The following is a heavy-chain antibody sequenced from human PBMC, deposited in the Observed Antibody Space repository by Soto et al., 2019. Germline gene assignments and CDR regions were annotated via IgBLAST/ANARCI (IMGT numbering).Heavy chain of an antibody. Sequence: RASVKVSCKVSGYTLTELSMHWVRQAPGKGLEWMGGFDPEDGETIYAQKFQGRVTMTEDTSTDTAYMELSSLRSEETAVYYCATSYYYDSSGPRPLDYWCQGTLVTVSS. CDR3: ATSYYYDSSGPRPLDY. CDR2: FDPEDGET. J-gene: IGHJ4*02. V-gene: IGHV1-24*01. D-gene: IGHD3-22*01. CDR1: GYTLTELS.